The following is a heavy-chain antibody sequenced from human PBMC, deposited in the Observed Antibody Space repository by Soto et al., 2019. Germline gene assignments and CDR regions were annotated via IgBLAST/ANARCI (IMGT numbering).Heavy chain of an antibody. CDR3: ARAWGCSGGSCPTPPWFDP. CDR1: GGSISSGDYY. J-gene: IGHJ5*02. CDR2: IYYTGST. D-gene: IGHD2-15*01. V-gene: IGHV4-30-4*01. Sequence: QVQLHESGPGLVKPSQTLSLTCTVSGGSISSGDYYWSWIRQPPGKGLEWIGYIYYTGSTYYNPSLTSRVTISVDTSKNQFSLKLSSVTAADTAVYYCARAWGCSGGSCPTPPWFDPWGQGTLVTVSS.